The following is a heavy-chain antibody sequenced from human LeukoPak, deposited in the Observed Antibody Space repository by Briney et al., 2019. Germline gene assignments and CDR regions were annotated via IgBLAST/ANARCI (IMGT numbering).Heavy chain of an antibody. Sequence: PSETLSLTCTVSGYSISSGYSWGWVRQPPGKGLEWIGSIYHSGSTYYNPSLKSRVTISVDTSKNQFSLKLSSVTAEDTAVYYCASRSESGSYFGHAFDIWGQGTMVSVSS. CDR1: GYSISSGYS. D-gene: IGHD1-26*01. V-gene: IGHV4-38-2*02. CDR2: IYHSGST. CDR3: ASRSESGSYFGHAFDI. J-gene: IGHJ3*02.